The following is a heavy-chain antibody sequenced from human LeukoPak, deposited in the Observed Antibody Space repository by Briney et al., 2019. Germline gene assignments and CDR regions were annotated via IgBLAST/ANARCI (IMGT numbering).Heavy chain of an antibody. J-gene: IGHJ5*02. V-gene: IGHV3-30*04. CDR3: ARESYYGDYDNWFDP. Sequence: GGSLRLSCAASGFTFSSYAMHWVRQAPGKGLEWVAVISYDGSNKYYADSVKGRFTISRDNSKNTLYLQMNSLRAEDTAVYYCARESYYGDYDNWFDPWGQGTLVTVSS. CDR2: ISYDGSNK. CDR1: GFTFSSYA. D-gene: IGHD4-17*01.